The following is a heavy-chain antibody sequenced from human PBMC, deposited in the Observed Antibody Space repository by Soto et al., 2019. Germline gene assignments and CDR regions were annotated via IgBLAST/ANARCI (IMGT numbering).Heavy chain of an antibody. Sequence: GESLKISCKDSGHSFTNYWIVWVRQMPGKGLEWMGTTYPDDSETRYSPPFQGQVTISADKSINTAYLQWSSLKASDTAIYYCATTQSSATFKTYYYDMHVWGQGTTVTVSS. CDR3: ATTQSSATFKTYYYDMHV. D-gene: IGHD3-10*01. CDR2: TYPDDSET. CDR1: GHSFTNYW. V-gene: IGHV5-51*01. J-gene: IGHJ6*02.